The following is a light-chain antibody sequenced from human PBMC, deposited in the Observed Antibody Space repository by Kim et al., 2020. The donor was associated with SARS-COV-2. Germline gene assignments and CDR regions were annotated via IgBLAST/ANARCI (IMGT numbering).Light chain of an antibody. V-gene: IGKV3-20*01. CDR1: QSVSSSY. Sequence: EIVLTQFPGTLSLSPGERATLSCRASQSVSSSYVAWYQQKPGQAPRLLIYGASRRATGIPDRFSGSGSGTDFTLTISRLEPEDFAVYYCQQYGSSPRTFGQGTKVDIK. J-gene: IGKJ1*01. CDR3: QQYGSSPRT. CDR2: GAS.